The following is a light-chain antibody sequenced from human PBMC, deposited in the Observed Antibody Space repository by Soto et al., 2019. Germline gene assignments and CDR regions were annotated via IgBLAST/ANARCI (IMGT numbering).Light chain of an antibody. CDR3: QQYDNSPIT. J-gene: IGKJ5*01. CDR2: GTS. CDR1: QSVSSSY. Sequence: EIVLTQSPGTLSLSPGERATLSCRASQSVSSSYLAWYQQKPGQAPRLLIYGTSSRATGVPDRFSGSGSGTDFTLTISRLEPEDFAVYYCQQYDNSPITFGQGTRLEMK. V-gene: IGKV3-20*01.